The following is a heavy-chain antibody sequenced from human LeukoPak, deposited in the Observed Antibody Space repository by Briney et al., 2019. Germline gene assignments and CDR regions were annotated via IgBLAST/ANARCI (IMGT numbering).Heavy chain of an antibody. D-gene: IGHD3-22*01. CDR2: INHSGST. CDR1: GGSFSGYY. CDR3: ARSHYYDSSGSHNNWFDP. Sequence: PSETLSLTCAVYGGSFSGYYWSWIRQPPGKGLEWIGEINHSGSTNYNPSLKSRVTISVDTSKNQFSLKLSSVTAADTAVYYCARSHYYDSSGSHNNWFDPWGQGTLVTVSS. J-gene: IGHJ5*02. V-gene: IGHV4-34*01.